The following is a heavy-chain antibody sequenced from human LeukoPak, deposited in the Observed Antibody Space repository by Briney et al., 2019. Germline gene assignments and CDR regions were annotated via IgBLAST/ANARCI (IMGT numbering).Heavy chain of an antibody. CDR3: SRDPRTLDY. J-gene: IGHJ4*02. D-gene: IGHD3/OR15-3a*01. CDR1: GFTFSDTY. V-gene: IGHV3-11*01. Sequence: GGSLRLSCAASGFTFSDTYMTWIRQAPGKGLEWVAHIANSENTIMYADSVKGRFTISRDTAKISLFLQMDSLRAEDTAVYDCSRDPRTLDYWGQGTLVTVPS. CDR2: IANSENTI.